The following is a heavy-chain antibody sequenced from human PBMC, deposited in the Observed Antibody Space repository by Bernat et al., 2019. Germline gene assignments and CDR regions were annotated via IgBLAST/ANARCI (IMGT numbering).Heavy chain of an antibody. D-gene: IGHD2-15*01. CDR3: ARDYLGGYCSGGSCYSFYFDY. V-gene: IGHV3-30*01. CDR1: GFTLSSYA. J-gene: IGHJ4*02. CDR2: ISYDGSNK. Sequence: QVQLVESGGGVVQPGRSLRLSCAASGFTLSSYAMHWVRQAPGKGLEWVAVISYDGSNKYYADSVKGRFTISRDNSKNTLYLQMNSLRAEDTAVYYCARDYLGGYCSGGSCYSFYFDYWGQGTLVTVSS.